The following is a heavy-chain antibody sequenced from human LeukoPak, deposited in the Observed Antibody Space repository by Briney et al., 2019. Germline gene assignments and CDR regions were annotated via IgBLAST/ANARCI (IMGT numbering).Heavy chain of an antibody. Sequence: GRSLRLSCAGSGFTFASYAVHWLRQAPGKRLEWVAFISSDGTTEHYRDSVKGRFTLSRDNSKNTVSLQMNSLGTEDTAVYYCVKAIGYFDLWGRGTLVTVSS. CDR2: ISSDGTTE. CDR1: GFTFASYA. J-gene: IGHJ2*01. CDR3: VKAIGYFDL. V-gene: IGHV3-30-3*01.